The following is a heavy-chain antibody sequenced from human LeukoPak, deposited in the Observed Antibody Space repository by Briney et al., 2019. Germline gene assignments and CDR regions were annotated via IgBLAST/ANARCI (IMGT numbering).Heavy chain of an antibody. D-gene: IGHD6-19*01. CDR3: ARAIMWYSSGSRYYFDY. V-gene: IGHV1-69*02. CDR1: GGTFSSYT. J-gene: IGHJ4*02. CDR2: IIPILGIA. Sequence: SVKVSCKASGGTFSSYTISWVRQAPGQGLEWMGRIIPILGIANYAQKLQGRVTMTTDTSTSTAYMELRSLRSDDTAVYYCARAIMWYSSGSRYYFDYWGQGTLVTVSS.